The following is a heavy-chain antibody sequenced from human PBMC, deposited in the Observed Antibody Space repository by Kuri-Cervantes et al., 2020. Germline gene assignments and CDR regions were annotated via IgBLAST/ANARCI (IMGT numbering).Heavy chain of an antibody. J-gene: IGHJ4*02. V-gene: IGHV1-8*01. CDR1: GYTFTSYD. Sequence: ASVKVSCKASGYTFTSYDINWVRQATGQGLEWMGWVNPNSGNTGYAQKSQGRVNMTRNTSISTAYMELSSLRSEDTAVYYCARLSSGWHPDYWGQGTLVTVSS. CDR2: VNPNSGNT. CDR3: ARLSSGWHPDY. D-gene: IGHD6-19*01.